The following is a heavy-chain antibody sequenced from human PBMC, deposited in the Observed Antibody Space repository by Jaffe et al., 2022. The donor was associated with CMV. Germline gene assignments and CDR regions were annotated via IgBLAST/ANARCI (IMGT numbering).Heavy chain of an antibody. CDR3: ARVRGDYGDYTPIHSHYYYYGMDV. CDR2: IYYSGST. J-gene: IGHJ6*02. CDR1: GGSISSYY. D-gene: IGHD4-17*01. V-gene: IGHV4-59*01. Sequence: QVQLQESGPGLVKPSETLSLTCTVSGGSISSYYWSWIRQPPGKGLEWIGYIYYSGSTNYNPSLKSRVTISVDTSKNQFSLKLSSVTAADTAVYYCARVRGDYGDYTPIHSHYYYYGMDVWGQGTTVTVSS.